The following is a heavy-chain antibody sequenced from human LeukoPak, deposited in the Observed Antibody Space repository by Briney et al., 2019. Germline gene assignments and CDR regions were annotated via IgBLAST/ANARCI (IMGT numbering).Heavy chain of an antibody. CDR1: GFTFSSYA. D-gene: IGHD5-12*01. J-gene: IGHJ6*02. Sequence: GGSLRLSCAASGFTFSSYAMRWVRQAPGKGLEWVSAISGGGGSTYYADSVKGRFTISRDNSKNTLYLQMNSLRAEDTAVYYCAKGGYGGRRLNYYYGMDVWGQGTTVTVSS. CDR3: AKGGYGGRRLNYYYGMDV. V-gene: IGHV3-23*01. CDR2: ISGGGGST.